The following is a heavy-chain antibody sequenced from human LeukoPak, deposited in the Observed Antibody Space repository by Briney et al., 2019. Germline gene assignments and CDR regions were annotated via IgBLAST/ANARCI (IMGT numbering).Heavy chain of an antibody. CDR2: ISGSGGST. J-gene: IGHJ2*01. CDR3: AKDLDGDYARYFDL. V-gene: IGHV3-23*01. Sequence: AGGSLRLSCAASGFTFSSYAMSWVRQAPGKGLEWVSTISGSGGSTYYADSVKGRFTISRDNSKTTLYLQINSLRAEDTAVYYCAKDLDGDYARYFDLWGRGTLVTVSS. D-gene: IGHD4-17*01. CDR1: GFTFSSYA.